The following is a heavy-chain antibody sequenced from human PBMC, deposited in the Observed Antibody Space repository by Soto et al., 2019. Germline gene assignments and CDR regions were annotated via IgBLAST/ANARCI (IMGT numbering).Heavy chain of an antibody. V-gene: IGHV4-39*07. J-gene: IGHJ4*02. CDR2: IYYNGHT. D-gene: IGHD1-26*01. Sequence: SETLSLTCTVSGGSISSINYYWGWVRQPPGKGLEWIGSIYYNGHTYYNPSLRSRVTISVDTSKNQFSLKLSSVTAADTVVYYCARRYGGNFDYWGQGTLVTVSS. CDR3: ARRYGGNFDY. CDR1: GGSISSINYY.